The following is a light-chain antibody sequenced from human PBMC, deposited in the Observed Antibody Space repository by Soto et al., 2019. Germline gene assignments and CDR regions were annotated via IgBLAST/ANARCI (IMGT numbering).Light chain of an antibody. J-gene: IGKJ3*01. CDR2: GAS. V-gene: IGKV3-20*01. CDR1: QSVSSSY. Sequence: EIVLTQSPGTLSLSPGERATLSCRASQSVSSSYLAWYQQKPGQAPRLLIYGASSRATGIPDRFSGSGSGTDFTLTISGLEPEDFAVYYCQQYGDSPRTFGPGTKVDTK. CDR3: QQYGDSPRT.